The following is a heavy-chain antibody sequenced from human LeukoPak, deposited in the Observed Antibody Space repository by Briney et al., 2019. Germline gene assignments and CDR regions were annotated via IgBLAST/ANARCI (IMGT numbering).Heavy chain of an antibody. J-gene: IGHJ5*02. D-gene: IGHD6-13*01. V-gene: IGHV3-7*01. CDR1: GFTFSSYW. Sequence: AGGSLRLSCAASGFTFSSYWMSWVRQAPGKGLEWVANTKQDGSEKYYVDSVKGRFTISRDNAKNSLYLQMNSLRAEDTAVYYCAKVVILWQQLVRGNWFDPWGQGTLVTVSS. CDR2: TKQDGSEK. CDR3: AKVVILWQQLVRGNWFDP.